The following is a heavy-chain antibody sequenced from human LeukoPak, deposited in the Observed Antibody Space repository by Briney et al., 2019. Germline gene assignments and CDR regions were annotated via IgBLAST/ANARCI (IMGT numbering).Heavy chain of an antibody. CDR1: GFTFTSYA. J-gene: IGHJ4*02. V-gene: IGHV3-23*01. CDR2: ISGSGGST. D-gene: IGHD6-19*01. Sequence: GGSLRLSCAASGFTFTSYAMSWVRQTPGKGLKWASTISGSGGSTFYADSVKGRFTISRDNSKNTLYLQMSSLRAEDTAVYFCAKGYSSGFDYFDYWGQGTLVTVSS. CDR3: AKGYSSGFDYFDY.